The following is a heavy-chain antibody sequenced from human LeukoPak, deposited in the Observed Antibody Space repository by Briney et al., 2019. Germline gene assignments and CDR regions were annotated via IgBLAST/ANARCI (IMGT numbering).Heavy chain of an antibody. V-gene: IGHV4-30-4*01. CDR2: IYYSGST. D-gene: IGHD3-9*01. CDR1: GGSISSGDYY. CDR3: ARGTRVLRYFDWLNKGCRFDI. J-gene: IGHJ3*02. Sequence: PLQTLSLTCTVSGGSISSGDYYWSWIRQPPGKGLEWIGYIYYSGSTYYNPSLKSRVTISVDTSKNQFSLKLSSVTAADTAVYYCARGTRVLRYFDWLNKGCRFDIWGQGTMVTVSS.